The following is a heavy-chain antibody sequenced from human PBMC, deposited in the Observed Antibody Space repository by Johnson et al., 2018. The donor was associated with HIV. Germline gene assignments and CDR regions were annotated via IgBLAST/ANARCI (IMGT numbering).Heavy chain of an antibody. Sequence: STSYADSVKGRFPISRDNAKNTLYLQMNSLRAEDTAVYYCAREGSSSRAFDIWGQGTMVTVSS. CDR2: ST. CDR3: AREGSSSRAFDI. D-gene: IGHD6-6*01. V-gene: IGHV3-74*01. J-gene: IGHJ3*02.